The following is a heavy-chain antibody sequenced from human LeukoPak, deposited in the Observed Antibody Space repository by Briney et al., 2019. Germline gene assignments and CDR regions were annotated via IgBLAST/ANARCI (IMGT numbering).Heavy chain of an antibody. CDR2: IYYSGST. J-gene: IGHJ4*02. CDR3: ARERIVITFGGVIVTPSYFDY. V-gene: IGHV4-31*03. CDR1: GGSISSGGYY. Sequence: SQTLSLTCTVSGGSISSGGYYWSWIRQHPGKGLEWIGYIYYSGSTYYNPSLKSRVTISVDTSKNQFSLRLSSVTAADTAVYYCARERIVITFGGVIVTPSYFDYWGQGTLVTVSS. D-gene: IGHD3-16*02.